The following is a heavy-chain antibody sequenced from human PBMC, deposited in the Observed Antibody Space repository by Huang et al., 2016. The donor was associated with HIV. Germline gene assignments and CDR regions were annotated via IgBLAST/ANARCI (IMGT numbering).Heavy chain of an antibody. V-gene: IGHV1-69*13. CDR1: GGTVSSFS. CDR2: SSPLQDTT. CDR3: ARGVGNSNRGFDI. Sequence: QVQLVQSGAEMKKSGSSVKVSCKASGGTVSSFSFTWVRQAPGHGREWMGGSSPLQDTTALAQKFRGRVTLTADESTNTAFMELSGLTSQDTAVYYCARGVGNSNRGFDIWGQGTLVTVS. J-gene: IGHJ4*02. D-gene: IGHD5-18*01.